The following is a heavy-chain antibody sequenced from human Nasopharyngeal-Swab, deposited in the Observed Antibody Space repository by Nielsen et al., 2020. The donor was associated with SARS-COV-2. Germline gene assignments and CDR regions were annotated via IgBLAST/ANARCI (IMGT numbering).Heavy chain of an antibody. V-gene: IGHV1-69*13. D-gene: IGHD2-2*01. CDR3: ARVVRYCSSTSCYFFDY. CDR2: IIPIFGTG. J-gene: IGHJ4*02. Sequence: SVKVSCKASGGTFNNYAINWVRQAPGQGLEWMGGIIPIFGTGKYAQKFQGRVTITADESTSTAYMELSSLRSEDTAVYYCARVVRYCSSTSCYFFDYWGQGTLVTVSS. CDR1: GGTFNNYA.